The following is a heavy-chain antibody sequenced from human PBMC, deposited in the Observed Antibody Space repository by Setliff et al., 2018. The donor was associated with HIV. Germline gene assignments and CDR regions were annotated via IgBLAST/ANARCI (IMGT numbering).Heavy chain of an antibody. J-gene: IGHJ4*02. D-gene: IGHD3-9*01. CDR3: ARVADYDLTSYYFFDY. Sequence: PSETLSLTCTVSGDSITSNSHYWGWIRQHPGKGLEWIGYVFHTGITYQNPSLESRLSMSVDTSRNRFSLRLTSVTAADTAVYYCARVADYDLTSYYFFDYWGRGTLVTVSS. CDR2: VFHTGIT. V-gene: IGHV4-31*03. CDR1: GDSITSNSHY.